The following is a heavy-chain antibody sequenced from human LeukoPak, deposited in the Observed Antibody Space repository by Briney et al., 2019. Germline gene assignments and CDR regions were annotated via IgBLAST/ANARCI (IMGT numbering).Heavy chain of an antibody. D-gene: IGHD3-22*01. CDR2: IIPIFGTA. CDR3: ARELYDSSGYYFDY. Sequence: WASVKVSCKASGGTFSIYAISWVRQAPGQGLEWMGGIIPIFGTANYAQKFQGRVTITADESTSTAYMELSSLRSEDTAVYYCARELYDSSGYYFDYWGQGTLVTVSS. V-gene: IGHV1-69*13. J-gene: IGHJ4*02. CDR1: GGTFSIYA.